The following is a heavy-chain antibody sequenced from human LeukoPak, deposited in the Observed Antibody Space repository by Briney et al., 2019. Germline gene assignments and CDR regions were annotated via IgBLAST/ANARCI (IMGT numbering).Heavy chain of an antibody. Sequence: ASVKVSCKASGGTFSSYAISWVRQAPGQGLEWMGGIIPIFGTANYAQKFQGRVTITADESTSTAYMELSSLRSEDTAVCYCARHTLYYDILTGYSASDYYYYGMGVWGQGTTVTVSS. CDR3: ARHTLYYDILTGYSASDYYYYGMGV. CDR2: IIPIFGTA. D-gene: IGHD3-9*01. V-gene: IGHV1-69*01. CDR1: GGTFSSYA. J-gene: IGHJ6*02.